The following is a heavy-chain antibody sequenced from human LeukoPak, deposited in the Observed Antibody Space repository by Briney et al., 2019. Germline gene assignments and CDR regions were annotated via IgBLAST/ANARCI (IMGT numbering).Heavy chain of an antibody. D-gene: IGHD3-10*01. Sequence: SETLSLTCAVYGGSFSGYYWSWIRQPPGKGLEWIGEINHSGSTNYNPSLKSRVTISVDTSKNQFSLKLSSVTAADTAVYYCARGFNYYGSASYYNTWGQGTLVTVSS. CDR3: ARGFNYYGSASYYNT. CDR1: GGSFSGYY. CDR2: INHSGST. V-gene: IGHV4-34*01. J-gene: IGHJ5*02.